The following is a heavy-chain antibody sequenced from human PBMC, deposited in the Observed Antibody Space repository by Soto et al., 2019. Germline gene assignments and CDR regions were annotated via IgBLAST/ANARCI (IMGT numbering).Heavy chain of an antibody. CDR2: IYYSGST. D-gene: IGHD5-12*01. J-gene: IGHJ5*02. Sequence: PAETLSLTCTVSGGSISSYYWSWIRQPPGKGLEWIGYIYYSGSTNYNPSLKSRVTISVDTSKNQFSLKLSSVTAADTAVYYCARGSGYDRGWFDPWGQGTLVTVSS. CDR3: ARGSGYDRGWFDP. V-gene: IGHV4-59*01. CDR1: GGSISSYY.